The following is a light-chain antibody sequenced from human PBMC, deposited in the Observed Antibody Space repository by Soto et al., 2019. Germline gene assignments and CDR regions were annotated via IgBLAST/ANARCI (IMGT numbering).Light chain of an antibody. Sequence: EIVLTQSPGTLSLSPGERVTLSCRASQSVSSGYLAWYQQKRGQSPRLLIYGASSRATGIPDRCRGSGSGTDFTLTINRLEPEDFAVYYCQQYGSSPTFGQGNKVEIK. CDR3: QQYGSSPT. V-gene: IGKV3-20*01. J-gene: IGKJ1*01. CDR2: GAS. CDR1: QSVSSGY.